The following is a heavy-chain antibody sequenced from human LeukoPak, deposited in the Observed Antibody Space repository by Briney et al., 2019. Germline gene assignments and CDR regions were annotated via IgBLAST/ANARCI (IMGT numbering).Heavy chain of an antibody. CDR3: ARDRSDVLTGYNDAFDI. Sequence: GGSLRLSCADSGFTFSTYWMSWVRQAPVKGLEWVANIKYDGSEQYYVDSVKGRFTISRDNAKKSLYLQMNSLRAEDTAVYYCARDRSDVLTGYNDAFDIWGQGTMVTVSS. D-gene: IGHD3-9*01. J-gene: IGHJ3*02. CDR2: IKYDGSEQ. CDR1: GFTFSTYW. V-gene: IGHV3-7*01.